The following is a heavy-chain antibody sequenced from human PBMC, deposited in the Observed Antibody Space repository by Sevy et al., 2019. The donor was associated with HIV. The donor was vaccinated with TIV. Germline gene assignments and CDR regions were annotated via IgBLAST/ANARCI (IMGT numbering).Heavy chain of an antibody. D-gene: IGHD6-19*01. J-gene: IGHJ4*02. V-gene: IGHV3-30*18. CDR2: ASFDGTNQ. Sequence: GGSLRLSCAASGFSFSSSEMHWVRQGPGKGLEWVAVASFDGTNQYYADSVKGRFTIARENFKKTVYQHMNSLRVDDTAEYYCANGAGSGYSNDWYGISYWGQGALVTVSS. CDR3: ANGAGSGYSNDWYGISY. CDR1: GFSFSSSE.